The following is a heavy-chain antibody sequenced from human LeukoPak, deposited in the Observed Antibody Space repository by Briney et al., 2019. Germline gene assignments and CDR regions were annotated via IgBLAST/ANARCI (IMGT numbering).Heavy chain of an antibody. CDR3: ARGDITMVRGVRDNWFDP. J-gene: IGHJ5*02. V-gene: IGHV4-30-4*07. D-gene: IGHD3-10*01. Sequence: PSETLSPTCAVSGGSISSGGYSWSWLRQPPGTGLEWLGYIYYSGSTYYNPSLKSRVTISVDTSKNQFSLNLSSVTAADTAVYYCARGDITMVRGVRDNWFDPWGQGTLVTVSS. CDR1: GGSISSGGYS. CDR2: IYYSGST.